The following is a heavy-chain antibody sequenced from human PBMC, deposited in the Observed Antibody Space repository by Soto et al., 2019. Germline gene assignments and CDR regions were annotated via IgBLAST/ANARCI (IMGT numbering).Heavy chain of an antibody. Sequence: LRLSCEASGFTFENHVLTWVRQAPGKGLEWVSAISGSGGSTYYADSVKGRFTISRDNSKNTLYLQMNSLRAEDTAVYYCAKEPYYYDSSDLFDYWGQGTLVTVSS. J-gene: IGHJ4*02. D-gene: IGHD3-22*01. CDR3: AKEPYYYDSSDLFDY. V-gene: IGHV3-23*01. CDR2: ISGSGGST. CDR1: GFTFENHV.